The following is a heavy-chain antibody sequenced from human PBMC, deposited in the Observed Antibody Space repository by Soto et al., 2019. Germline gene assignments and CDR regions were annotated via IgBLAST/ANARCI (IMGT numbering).Heavy chain of an antibody. CDR1: GYTFTSYA. Sequence: GASVKVSCKASGYTFTSYAMHWVRQAPGQRLEWMGWINAGNGNTKCSQKFQGRVTITRDTSASTAYMELSSLRSEDTAVYYCARDSRAGWYWFDPWGQGTLVTVSS. V-gene: IGHV1-3*01. J-gene: IGHJ5*02. CDR3: ARDSRAGWYWFDP. CDR2: INAGNGNT. D-gene: IGHD6-19*01.